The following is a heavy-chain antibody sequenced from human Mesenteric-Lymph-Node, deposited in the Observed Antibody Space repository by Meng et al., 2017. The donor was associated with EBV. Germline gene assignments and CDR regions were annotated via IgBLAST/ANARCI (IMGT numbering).Heavy chain of an antibody. CDR2: VYHTGGT. V-gene: IGHV4-34*01. Sequence: QVQLPQWGAGLLKSSETLSLPCAVYGGSFSGYYWTWIRQAPGKGLEWMGEVYHTGGTNYSPSLQSRVTMSVDVSKNQFALKLSSLTAADTSVYYCARGRGFPVRYFDLWGQGTLVTVSS. CDR1: GGSFSGYY. J-gene: IGHJ4*02. D-gene: IGHD5-12*01. CDR3: ARGRGFPVRYFDL.